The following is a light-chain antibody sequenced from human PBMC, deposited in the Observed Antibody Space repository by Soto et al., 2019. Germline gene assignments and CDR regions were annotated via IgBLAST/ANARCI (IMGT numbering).Light chain of an antibody. V-gene: IGLV7-43*01. J-gene: IGLJ3*02. CDR1: TGAVTSNFY. Sequence: QAVVTQEPSLTVSPGGTVTLTCASSTGAVTSNFYPNWLQQKPGQTPTTLITSTNIKHSGTPARFSGSLLGGKAALTVSSVQPEDEADYYCLLYSGGVWVFGGGTKLTVL. CDR2: STN. CDR3: LLYSGGVWV.